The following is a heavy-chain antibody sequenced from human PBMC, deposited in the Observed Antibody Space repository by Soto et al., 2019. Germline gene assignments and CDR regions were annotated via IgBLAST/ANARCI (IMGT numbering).Heavy chain of an antibody. V-gene: IGHV3-9*01. CDR1: GFVFDDYA. CDR3: AKDTDPGEVLDVSYFDH. J-gene: IGHJ4*02. D-gene: IGHD3-10*01. Sequence: EVQLVESGGGLVQPGRSLRLSCEASGFVFDDYAMHWVRQPPGKGLEWVSSISWNSGNIGYADSMKGRFTISTDNAKNSLYLQMNSLGTDDTALYYCAKDTDPGEVLDVSYFDHWGRGTLVTVSS. CDR2: ISWNSGNI.